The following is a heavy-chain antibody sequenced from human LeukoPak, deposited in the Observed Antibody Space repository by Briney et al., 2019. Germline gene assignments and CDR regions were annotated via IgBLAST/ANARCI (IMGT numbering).Heavy chain of an antibody. CDR3: ARAGYSYGTGYYFDY. V-gene: IGHV4-59*01. J-gene: IGHJ4*02. CDR1: GGPISSYY. Sequence: SETLSLTCTVSGGPISSYYWSWIRLPPGKGLEWIGYIYYTGATYYNPSLKSRVTISLDTSKNQFSLKLSSVTAADAAVYYCARAGYSYGTGYYFDYWGQGALVTVSS. CDR2: IYYTGAT. D-gene: IGHD5-18*01.